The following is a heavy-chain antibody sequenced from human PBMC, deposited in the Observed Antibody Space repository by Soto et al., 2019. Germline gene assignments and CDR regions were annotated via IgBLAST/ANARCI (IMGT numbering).Heavy chain of an antibody. V-gene: IGHV6-1*01. J-gene: IGHJ3*01. CDR2: TYYRSKWFH. CDR3: ARGNALDV. CDR1: GDSVSSDITS. D-gene: IGHD3-10*01. Sequence: QGQLQQSGPGLVKPSQTLSLTCAISGDSVSSDITSWNWIRQSPSRGLEWLGRTYYRSKWFHDYAASVKSRITINPDTSNNQFSLELNSMPPEDTAVYYCARGNALDVWGQGTVVTVSS.